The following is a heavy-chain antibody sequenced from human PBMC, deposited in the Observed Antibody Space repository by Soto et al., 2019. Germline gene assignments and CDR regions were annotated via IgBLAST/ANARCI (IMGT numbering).Heavy chain of an antibody. J-gene: IGHJ4*01. Sequence: RSLTFAITGDSVSSNSAGWSWVRQSPSRGLEWLGRTYYRSKWYYEYAVSVRGRITINPDTSKNQCSLQLNSVTPEDTAVYFCARGEQYSGRSFDYWGQVTLVTVSS. V-gene: IGHV6-1*01. CDR2: TYYRSKWYY. CDR3: ARGEQYSGRSFDY. CDR1: GDSVSSNSAG. D-gene: IGHD1-26*01.